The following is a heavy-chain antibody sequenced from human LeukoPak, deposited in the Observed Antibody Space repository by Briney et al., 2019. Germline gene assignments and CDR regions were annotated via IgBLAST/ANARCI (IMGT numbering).Heavy chain of an antibody. V-gene: IGHV3-21*01. Sequence: GGSLRLSCAASGFTFSSYSMNWVRQAPGKGLEWVSSISSSSSYIYYADSVKGRFTISRDNAKNSLYLQMNSLRAEDTAVYYCARECSAILRYFDWPEYCYTDVWGKGTTVTISS. J-gene: IGHJ6*03. CDR2: ISSSSSYI. CDR1: GFTFSSYS. CDR3: ARECSAILRYFDWPEYCYTDV. D-gene: IGHD3-9*01.